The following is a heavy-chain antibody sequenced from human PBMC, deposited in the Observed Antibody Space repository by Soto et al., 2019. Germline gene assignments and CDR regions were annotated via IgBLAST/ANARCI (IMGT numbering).Heavy chain of an antibody. CDR2: IYYSGST. V-gene: IGHV4-39*01. D-gene: IGHD5-12*01. J-gene: IGHJ4*02. Sequence: SETLSLTCTVSGGSSSSSSYCWGWIRQPPGKGLEWIGSIYYSGSTNYNPSLKSRVTISVDTSKNQFSLKLSSVTAADTAVYYCARHESEMATIGHFDYWGQGTLVTVSS. CDR3: ARHESEMATIGHFDY. CDR1: GGSSSSSSYC.